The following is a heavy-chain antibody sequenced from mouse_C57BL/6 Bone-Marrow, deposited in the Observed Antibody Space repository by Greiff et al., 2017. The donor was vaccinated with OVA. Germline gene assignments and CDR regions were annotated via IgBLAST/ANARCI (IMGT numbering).Heavy chain of an antibody. D-gene: IGHD1-1*01. CDR1: GYTFTSYG. CDR2: IYPRSGNT. CDR3: ITTVGHWYFDV. J-gene: IGHJ1*03. V-gene: IGHV1-81*01. Sequence: QVQLKESGAELARPGASVKLSCKASGYTFTSYGISWVKQRTGQGLEWIGEIYPRSGNTYYNEKFKGKATLTADKSSSTAYMELRSLTSEDSAVYFCITTVGHWYFDVWGTGTTVTVSS.